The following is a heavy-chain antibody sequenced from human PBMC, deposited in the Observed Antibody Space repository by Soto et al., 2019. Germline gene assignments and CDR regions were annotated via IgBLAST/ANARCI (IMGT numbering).Heavy chain of an antibody. CDR3: ARGGHDFWSGPLDY. V-gene: IGHV4-4*07. D-gene: IGHD3-3*01. J-gene: IGHJ4*02. CDR2: IDTSGST. CDR1: GGSISTYY. Sequence: SETLSLTCSVSGGSISTYYCNWIRQPAGKGLEWIGRIDTSGSTNYNPSLKSRATMSVDPSKNQFSLKLNSVTAADTAVYYCARGGHDFWSGPLDYWGQGTLVTVS.